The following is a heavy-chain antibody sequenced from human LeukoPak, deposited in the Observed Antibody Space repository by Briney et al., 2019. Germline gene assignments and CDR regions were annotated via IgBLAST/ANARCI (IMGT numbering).Heavy chain of an antibody. V-gene: IGHV4-39*01. Sequence: SETLSLTCTVSGGSISSGAYHWGWIRQPPGTSLEWIGTLYYGGSTSYSPSLKTRVTISVDTSKNQFSLKLNSVTATDTAVYYCARRLPSDGSSYCFDFWGQGSLVTVSS. J-gene: IGHJ4*02. CDR1: GGSISSGAYH. D-gene: IGHD3-10*01. CDR2: LYYGGST. CDR3: ARRLPSDGSSYCFDF.